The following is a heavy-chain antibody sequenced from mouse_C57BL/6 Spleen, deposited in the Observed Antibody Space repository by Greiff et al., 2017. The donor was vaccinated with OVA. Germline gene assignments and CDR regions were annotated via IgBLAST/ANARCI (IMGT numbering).Heavy chain of an antibody. CDR2: IDPSDSYT. CDR1: GYTFTSYW. Sequence: QVQLQQSGAELVMPGASVKLSCKASGYTFTSYWMHWVKQRPGQGLEWIGEIDPSDSYTNYNQKFKGKSTLTVDKSSSTAYMQLSSLTSEDSAVYYCARGVYYYGSRDYWGKGTTLTVSS. V-gene: IGHV1-69*01. D-gene: IGHD1-1*01. J-gene: IGHJ2*01. CDR3: ARGVYYYGSRDY.